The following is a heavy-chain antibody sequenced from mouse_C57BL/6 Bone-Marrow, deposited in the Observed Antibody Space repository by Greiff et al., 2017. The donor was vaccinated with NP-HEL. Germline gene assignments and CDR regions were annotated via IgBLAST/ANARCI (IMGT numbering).Heavy chain of an antibody. CDR3: ARAAQATRFAY. J-gene: IGHJ3*01. Sequence: EVKLVESGPGLVKPSQSLSLTRSVTGYSITSGYYWNWIRQFPGNKLEWMGYISYDGSNNYNPSLKNRISITRDTSKNQFFLKLNSVTTEDTATYYCARAAQATRFAYWGQGTLVTVSA. V-gene: IGHV3-6*01. CDR1: GYSITSGYY. CDR2: ISYDGSN. D-gene: IGHD3-2*02.